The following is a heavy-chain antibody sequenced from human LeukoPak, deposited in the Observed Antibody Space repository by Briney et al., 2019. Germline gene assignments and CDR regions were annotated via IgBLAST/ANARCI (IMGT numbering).Heavy chain of an antibody. J-gene: IGHJ4*02. CDR1: GGSFSGYY. CDR2: INHSGSN. Sequence: ETLSLTCAVYGGSFSGYYWSWVRQPPGKGLEWIEEINHSGSNKYNPYLMRGVTISAETTKKKFSQKQRYVARADTAVYYCARGPAAGTFDYWGQGTLVTVSS. V-gene: IGHV4-34*01. CDR3: ARGPAAGTFDY. D-gene: IGHD6-13*01.